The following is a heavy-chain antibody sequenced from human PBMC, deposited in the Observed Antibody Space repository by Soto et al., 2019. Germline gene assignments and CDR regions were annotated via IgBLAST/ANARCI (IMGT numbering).Heavy chain of an antibody. CDR2: INSDGSST. V-gene: IGHV3-74*01. CDR1: GFTFSSYW. CDR3: ARDRELKYYYYYYGMDV. Sequence: GGSLRLSCAASGFTFSSYWMHWVRQAPGKGLVWVSRINSDGSSTSYADFVKGRFTISRDNAKNTLYLQMNSLRAEDTAVYYCARDRELKYYYYYYGMDVWGQGTTVTVSS. D-gene: IGHD1-26*01. J-gene: IGHJ6*02.